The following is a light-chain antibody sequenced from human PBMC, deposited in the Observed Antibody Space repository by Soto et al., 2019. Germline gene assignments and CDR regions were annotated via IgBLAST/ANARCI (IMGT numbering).Light chain of an antibody. Sequence: VMTQSPATLSVSPVERATRSCRANQSVNSNLAWYQQKLGQAPRVLIYGASTRATGIPARFSGSGSGTEFTLPISSLQPEDFAPYYCQQAHSFPLTFGGGTKVDIK. V-gene: IGKV3-15*01. CDR2: GAS. CDR1: QSVNSN. J-gene: IGKJ4*01. CDR3: QQAHSFPLT.